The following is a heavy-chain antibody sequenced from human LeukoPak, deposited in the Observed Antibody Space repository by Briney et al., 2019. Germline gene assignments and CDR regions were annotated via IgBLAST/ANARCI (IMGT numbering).Heavy chain of an antibody. CDR3: ARRLPTAWGADY. Sequence: PGGSLRLSCAASGFTVSTNYMSWVRQAPGKGLEWVSVIYSGRSTYYADSVKGRFTISRDNSKNTLYLQMNSLRAEDTAVYYCARRLPTAWGADYWGQGTLVTVSS. J-gene: IGHJ4*02. CDR2: IYSGRST. V-gene: IGHV3-53*01. CDR1: GFTVSTNY. D-gene: IGHD7-27*01.